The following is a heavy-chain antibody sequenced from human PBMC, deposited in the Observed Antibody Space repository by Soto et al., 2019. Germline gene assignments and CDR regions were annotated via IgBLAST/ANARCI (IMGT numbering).Heavy chain of an antibody. J-gene: IGHJ3*02. Sequence: QVQLQESGPGLVKPSQTLSLTCTVSGGSVSKYYWSWIRQPPGKGLESIGYIFYTGSTNYNPSLKSRVTMSVDTSENQVSLELRSATAADTAVYYCARHPSASGDAFDIWGRGTMVAVSS. CDR1: GGSVSKYY. D-gene: IGHD6-13*01. CDR2: IFYTGST. CDR3: ARHPSASGDAFDI. V-gene: IGHV4-59*08.